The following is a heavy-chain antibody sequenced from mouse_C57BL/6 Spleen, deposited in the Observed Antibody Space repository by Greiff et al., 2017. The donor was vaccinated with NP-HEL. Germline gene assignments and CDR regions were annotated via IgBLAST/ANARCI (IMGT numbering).Heavy chain of an antibody. CDR1: GYTFTSYW. J-gene: IGHJ2*01. Sequence: QVQLQQPGAELVRPGSSVKLSCKASGYTFTSYWMHWVKQRPIQGLEWIGNIDPSDIETHYNQKFKDKATLTVDKSSSTAYMQLSSLTSEDSAVYYCARRGYYFDYWGQGTTLTVSS. CDR2: IDPSDIET. V-gene: IGHV1-52*01. CDR3: ARRGYYFDY.